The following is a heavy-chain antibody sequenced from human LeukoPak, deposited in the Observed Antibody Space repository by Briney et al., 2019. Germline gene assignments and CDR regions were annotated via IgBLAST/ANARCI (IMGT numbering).Heavy chain of an antibody. D-gene: IGHD3-10*01. CDR1: GGTFSSHP. V-gene: IGHV1-69*13. J-gene: IGHJ4*02. CDR3: ARNSRVASTSGLNY. Sequence: ASVKVSCKASGGTFSSHPFTWVRQAPGQGLEWMGEITPIFGTANYAQRFQGRVTITADESTSTVYMELSSLRSDDTALYYCARNSRVASTSGLNYWGQGTLVTVSS. CDR2: ITPIFGTA.